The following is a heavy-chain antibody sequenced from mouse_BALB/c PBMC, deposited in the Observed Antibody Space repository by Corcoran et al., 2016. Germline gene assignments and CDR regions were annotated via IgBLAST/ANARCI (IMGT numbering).Heavy chain of an antibody. CDR3: ARRGYDGAWVAY. D-gene: IGHD2-14*01. J-gene: IGHJ3*01. V-gene: IGHV8-12*01. CDR2: IYWDDDK. Sequence: QVTLKESGPGILQPSQTLSLTCSFSGFSLSTSGMGVSWIRQPSGKGLEWLSHIYWDDDKRYNPSLKRRLTIYKDTSRNQVFLKITSVDTADTATYYCARRGYDGAWVAYWGQGTLVTVSA. CDR1: GFSLSTSGMG.